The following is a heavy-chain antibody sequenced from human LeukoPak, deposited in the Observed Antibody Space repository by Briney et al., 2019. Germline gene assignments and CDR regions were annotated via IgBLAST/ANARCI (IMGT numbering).Heavy chain of an antibody. D-gene: IGHD3-16*01. CDR1: GLTFSDSW. V-gene: IGHV3-7*01. Sequence: PGGSLRLSCAASGLTFSDSWMSWVRQAPGKGLEWVANMNQDGSEKDYVDSVKGRFTISRDNARNSLYLQMGSLRAEDTAVYYCATYTHWVAGDVWGQGTTVTVSS. CDR3: ATYTHWVAGDV. CDR2: MNQDGSEK. J-gene: IGHJ6*02.